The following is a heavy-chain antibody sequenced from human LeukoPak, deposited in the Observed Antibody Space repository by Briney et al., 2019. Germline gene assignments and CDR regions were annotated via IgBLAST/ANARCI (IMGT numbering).Heavy chain of an antibody. J-gene: IGHJ4*02. D-gene: IGHD3-10*01. CDR2: ITGSGVTT. Sequence: SGGSLRLSCAASEFTFSSYPMSWVRQAPGKGLEWVSAITGSGVTTFYADSVKGRFTISRDNSKNTLYLQMNSLRAEDTAIYYCAKLWTGSYPRYFDYWGQGTLVTVSS. CDR3: AKLWTGSYPRYFDY. V-gene: IGHV3-23*01. CDR1: EFTFSSYP.